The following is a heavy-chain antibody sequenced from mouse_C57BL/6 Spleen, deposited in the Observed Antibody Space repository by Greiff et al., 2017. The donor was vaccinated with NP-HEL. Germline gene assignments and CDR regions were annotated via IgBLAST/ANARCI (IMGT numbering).Heavy chain of an antibody. Sequence: QVQLQQSGAELVKPGASVKISCKASGYAFSSYWMNWVKQRPGKGLEWIGQIYPGDGDTNYNGKFKGKATLTADKSSSTAYMQLSSLTSEDSAVYFCARSHYDGYYYYAMDYWGQGTSVTVSS. D-gene: IGHD2-3*01. CDR2: IYPGDGDT. V-gene: IGHV1-80*01. J-gene: IGHJ4*01. CDR3: ARSHYDGYYYYAMDY. CDR1: GYAFSSYW.